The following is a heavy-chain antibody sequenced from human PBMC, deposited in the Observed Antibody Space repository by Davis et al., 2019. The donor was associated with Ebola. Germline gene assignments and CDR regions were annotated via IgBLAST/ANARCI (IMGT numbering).Heavy chain of an antibody. CDR3: ARGEHDSSGLGFDY. CDR1: GFTFSSYG. CDR2: IWYDGSNK. J-gene: IGHJ4*02. Sequence: PGGSLRLSCAASGFTFSSYGMHWVRQAPGKGLEWVAVIWYDGSNKYYADSVKGRFTISRDNSKNTLYLQMNSLRAEDTAVYYCARGEHDSSGLGFDYWGQGTLVTVSS. D-gene: IGHD3-22*01. V-gene: IGHV3-33*01.